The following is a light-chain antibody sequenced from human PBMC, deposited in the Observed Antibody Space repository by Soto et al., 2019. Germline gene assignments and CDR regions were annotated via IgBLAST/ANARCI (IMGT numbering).Light chain of an antibody. CDR1: QSVSSSY. V-gene: IGKV3-20*01. CDR2: GAS. Sequence: EIVLTQSPGTLSLSPGERATVSCRASQSVSSSYLAWYQQKGGQAPRLFIYGASRRATGIPDRFSGSGSGTDFTLTISRLEAEDFAVYYCHQYGSSYTFGQGTKLEIK. CDR3: HQYGSSYT. J-gene: IGKJ2*01.